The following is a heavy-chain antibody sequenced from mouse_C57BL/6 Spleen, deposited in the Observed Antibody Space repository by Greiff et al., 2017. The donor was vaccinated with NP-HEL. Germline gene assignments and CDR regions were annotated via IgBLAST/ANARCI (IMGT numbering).Heavy chain of an antibody. CDR3: ATVVASPFDY. J-gene: IGHJ2*01. V-gene: IGHV1-64*01. CDR1: GYTFTSYW. CDR2: IHPNSGST. D-gene: IGHD1-1*01. Sequence: VQLQQPGAELVKPGASVKLSCKASGYTFTSYWMHWVKQRPGQGLEWIGMIHPNSGSTNYNEKFKSKATLTVDKSSSTAYMQLSSLTSEDSAFYYCATVVASPFDYWGQGTTLTVSS.